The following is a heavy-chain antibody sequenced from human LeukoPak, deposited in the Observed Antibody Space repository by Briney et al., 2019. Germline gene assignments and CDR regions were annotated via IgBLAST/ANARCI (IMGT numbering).Heavy chain of an antibody. J-gene: IGHJ4*02. CDR1: GYTFTSYY. CDR3: ASRVTANSVFDY. Sequence: ASVKVSCKASGYTFTSYYIHWVRQAPGQGLEWMGIINPSAGSTTFAQDFQGRVTMTRDMSTSTVYTELSSLRSEDTAIYYCASRVTANSVFDYWGQGTLVTVSS. CDR2: INPSAGST. V-gene: IGHV1-46*01. D-gene: IGHD2-21*02.